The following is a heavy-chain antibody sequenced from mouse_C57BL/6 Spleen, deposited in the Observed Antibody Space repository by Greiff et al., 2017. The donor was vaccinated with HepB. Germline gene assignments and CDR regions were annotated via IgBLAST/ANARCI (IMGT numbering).Heavy chain of an antibody. CDR1: GYTFTSYW. V-gene: IGHV1-55*01. J-gene: IGHJ2*01. Sequence: VQLQQPGAELVKPGASVKMSCKASGYTFTSYWITWVKQRPGQGLEWIGDIYPGSGSTNYNEKFKSKATMTVDTSSSTAYMQLSSLTSEDSAVYYCARSIYYYGRGGYYFDYWGQGTTLTVSS. CDR2: IYPGSGST. CDR3: ARSIYYYGRGGYYFDY. D-gene: IGHD1-1*01.